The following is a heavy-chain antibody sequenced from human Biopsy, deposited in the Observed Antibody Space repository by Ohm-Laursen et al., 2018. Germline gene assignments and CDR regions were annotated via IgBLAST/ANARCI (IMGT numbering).Heavy chain of an antibody. Sequence: SVKVSCNASSYTFTDYNIHWMRQAPGQGLEWLGYINCKTGATNYAQKFQGTVTMTRDTSISTAYLALGSLRSADTAIYYCARDPLNGHKHFDYWGEG. J-gene: IGHJ4*02. CDR3: ARDPLNGHKHFDY. V-gene: IGHV1-2*02. CDR2: INCKTGAT. CDR1: SYTFTDYN. D-gene: IGHD2-8*01.